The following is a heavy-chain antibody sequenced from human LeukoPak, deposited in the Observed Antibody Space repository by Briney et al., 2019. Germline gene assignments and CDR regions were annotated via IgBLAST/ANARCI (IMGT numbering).Heavy chain of an antibody. D-gene: IGHD4-17*01. CDR2: IYYSGST. Sequence: PSETLSLTCTVSGGSISSSSYYWGWIRQPPGKGLEWIGSIYYSGSTYYNPSLKSRVTISVDTSKNQFSLELSSVTAADTAVYYCARGGYGDPVPDYWGQGTLVTVSS. CDR3: ARGGYGDPVPDY. V-gene: IGHV4-39*07. CDR1: GGSISSSSYY. J-gene: IGHJ4*02.